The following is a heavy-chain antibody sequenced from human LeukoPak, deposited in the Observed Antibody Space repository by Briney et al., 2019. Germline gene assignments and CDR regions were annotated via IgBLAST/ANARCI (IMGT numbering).Heavy chain of an antibody. J-gene: IGHJ3*02. CDR2: ISYDGSNK. Sequence: GGSLRLSCAASGFTFSSYGMHWVRQAPGKGLEWVAVISYDGSNKYYADSVKGRFTISRDNSKNTLYLQMNSLRAEDTAVYYCAKLPSGYYDSSGYHDDAFDIWGQGTMVTVSS. CDR1: GFTFSSYG. CDR3: AKLPSGYYDSSGYHDDAFDI. V-gene: IGHV3-30*18. D-gene: IGHD3-22*01.